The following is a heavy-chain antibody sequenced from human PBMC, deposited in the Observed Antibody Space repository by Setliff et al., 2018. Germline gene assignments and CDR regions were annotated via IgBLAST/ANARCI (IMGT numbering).Heavy chain of an antibody. CDR1: GGSIGSNTYF. V-gene: IGHV4-39*07. CDR2: TYYSGDA. J-gene: IGHJ4*02. Sequence: SETLSLTCTVSGGSIGSNTYFWGWIRQSPGKGLEWIGNTYYSGDAYYNPSLKSRVTISFNTSKNQFSLKLSSVTVADTAVYYCARGRYYESTSYYFPFDFWGQGTVVTVSS. CDR3: ARGRYYESTSYYFPFDF. D-gene: IGHD3-22*01.